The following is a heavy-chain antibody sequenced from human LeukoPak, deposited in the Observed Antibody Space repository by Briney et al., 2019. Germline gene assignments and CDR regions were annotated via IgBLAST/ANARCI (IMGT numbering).Heavy chain of an antibody. V-gene: IGHV4-34*01. CDR3: ARISGGWLGANFDY. CDR2: INHSGST. D-gene: IGHD1-26*01. CDR1: GGSFSGYY. Sequence: PSETLSLTCAVYGGSFSGYYWSWIRQPPGKGLEWIGEINHSGSTNYNPSLKSRVTISVDTSKNQFSLKLSSVTAADTAVYYCARISGGWLGANFDYWGQGTLVSVSS. J-gene: IGHJ4*02.